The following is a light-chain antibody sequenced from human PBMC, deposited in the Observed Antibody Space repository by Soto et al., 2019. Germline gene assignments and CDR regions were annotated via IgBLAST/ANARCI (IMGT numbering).Light chain of an antibody. CDR2: DVS. V-gene: IGKV3-11*01. Sequence: EIVLTQSPATLSLSPGERATLSCRASQSVGNSLAWYQQKPGQAPRLLIWDVSNRATGIPARFSGSGSGTDFTLTISSLEPQDFVLYYCQQRGAWPLTFGGGTRVEIK. CDR1: QSVGNS. CDR3: QQRGAWPLT. J-gene: IGKJ4*01.